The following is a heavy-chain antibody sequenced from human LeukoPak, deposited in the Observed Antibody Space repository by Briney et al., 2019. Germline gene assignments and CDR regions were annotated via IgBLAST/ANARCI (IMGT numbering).Heavy chain of an antibody. Sequence: SETLSLTCTVSGGSISSSSYYWGWIRQPPGKGLEWIGSIYYSGSTYYNPSLKSRVTISVDTSKNQFSLKLSSVTAADTAEYYCATQSGYSSSWYGSYYFDYWGQGTLVTVSS. J-gene: IGHJ4*02. V-gene: IGHV4-39*01. CDR3: ATQSGYSSSWYGSYYFDY. CDR1: GGSISSSSYY. D-gene: IGHD6-13*01. CDR2: IYYSGST.